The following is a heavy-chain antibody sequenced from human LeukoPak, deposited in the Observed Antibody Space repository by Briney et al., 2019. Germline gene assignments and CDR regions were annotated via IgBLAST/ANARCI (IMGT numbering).Heavy chain of an antibody. V-gene: IGHV4-31*03. CDR1: GGSISSGGYY. Sequence: SETPSLTCTLSGGSISSGGYYWSWIRQHPGKGLEWIGNIYYSGSTYYHPSLKSRVTISVDTSKSQFSLKLSSVTAADTAVYYCARVRVTGWFDPWGEGTLVTVSS. D-gene: IGHD5-18*01. CDR2: IYYSGST. J-gene: IGHJ5*02. CDR3: ARVRVTGWFDP.